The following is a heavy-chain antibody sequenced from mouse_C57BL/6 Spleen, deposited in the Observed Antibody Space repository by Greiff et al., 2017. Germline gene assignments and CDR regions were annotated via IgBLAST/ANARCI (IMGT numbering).Heavy chain of an antibody. CDR3: ARRYDGYSDY. Sequence: EVQRVESGGDLVKPGGSLKLSCAASGFTFSSYGMSWVRQTPDKRLEWVATISSGGSDTYYPDSVKGQFTISGDNAKNTLYLQMSSLKSEDTAMYYCARRYDGYSDYWGQGTTLTVSS. CDR1: GFTFSSYG. CDR2: ISSGGSDT. J-gene: IGHJ2*01. D-gene: IGHD2-3*01. V-gene: IGHV5-6*01.